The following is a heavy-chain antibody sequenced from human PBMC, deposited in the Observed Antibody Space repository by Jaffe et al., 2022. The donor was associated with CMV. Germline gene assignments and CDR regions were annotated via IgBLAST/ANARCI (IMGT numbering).Heavy chain of an antibody. V-gene: IGHV5-51*01. CDR2: IYPGDSDT. J-gene: IGHJ5*02. D-gene: IGHD3-3*01. CDR1: GYSFTSYW. CDR3: ARRRGVTIFGVKIWWFDP. Sequence: EVQLVQSGAEVKKPGESLKISCKGSGYSFTSYWIGWVRQMPGKGLEWMGIIYPGDSDTRYSPSFQGQVTISADKSISTAYLQWSSLKASDTAMYYCARRRGVTIFGVKIWWFDPWGQGTLVTVSS.